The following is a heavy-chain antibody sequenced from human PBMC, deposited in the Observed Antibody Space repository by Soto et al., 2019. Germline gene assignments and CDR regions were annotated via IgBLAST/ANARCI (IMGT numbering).Heavy chain of an antibody. D-gene: IGHD3-3*01. CDR3: ARGRQYDFWSGYYIGWFDP. V-gene: IGHV3-66*01. J-gene: IGHJ5*02. CDR1: GFTVSSNY. Sequence: EVQLVESGGGLVQPGGSLRLSCAASGFTVSSNYMSWVRQAPGKGLEWVSVIYSGGSTYYADSVKCRFTISRDNSKNTLYLQMNSLRAEDTAVYYCARGRQYDFWSGYYIGWFDPWGQGTLVTVSS. CDR2: IYSGGST.